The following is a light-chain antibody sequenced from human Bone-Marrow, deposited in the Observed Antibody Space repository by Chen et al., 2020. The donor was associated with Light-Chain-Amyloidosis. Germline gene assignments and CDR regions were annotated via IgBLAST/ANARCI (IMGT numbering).Light chain of an antibody. CDR2: NNH. J-gene: IGLJ3*02. CDR1: GSNIGGHC. Sequence: HSLLTQPPSASGTPGQAVNKACSGSGSNIGGHCVNWYQHLPGTAPQLVIFNNHRRPSGVPDRFSGSRSGTSASLAISGLQADDEGDYYCAAWDDSLRTYLFGGGTKLTVL. V-gene: IGLV1-44*01. CDR3: AAWDDSLRTYL.